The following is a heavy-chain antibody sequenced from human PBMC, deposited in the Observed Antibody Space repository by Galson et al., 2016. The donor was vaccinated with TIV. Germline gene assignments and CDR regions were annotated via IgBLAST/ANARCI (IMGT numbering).Heavy chain of an antibody. J-gene: IGHJ4*02. V-gene: IGHV4-59*12. CDR3: ARDSSGWSFDY. CDR2: TT. D-gene: IGHD6-19*01. Sequence: TTNYNPSLQSRVRISVDTSKNSLYLQMNSLRDEDTAVYYCARDSSGWSFDYWGQGTLVTVSS.